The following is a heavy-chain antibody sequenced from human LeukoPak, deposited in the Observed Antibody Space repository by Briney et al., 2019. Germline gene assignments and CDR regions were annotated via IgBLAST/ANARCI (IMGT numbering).Heavy chain of an antibody. CDR2: INPSGGST. J-gene: IGHJ4*02. D-gene: IGHD1-26*01. Sequence: ASVKVSFKASGYTFTIYYMHWVRQPPGQGLELMGIINPSGGSTDYPQKFQGRVTMTRDTSTTTVYMQLSSLRSDDTAVYYCARGSGTYWGDFDYWGQGTLVTVSS. V-gene: IGHV1-46*01. CDR3: ARGSGTYWGDFDY. CDR1: GYTFTIYY.